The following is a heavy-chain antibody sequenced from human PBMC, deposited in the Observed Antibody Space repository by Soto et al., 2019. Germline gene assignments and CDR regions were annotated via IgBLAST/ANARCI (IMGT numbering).Heavy chain of an antibody. CDR3: AKDRAAVTGAYYYYAMDV. V-gene: IGHV3-43*01. D-gene: IGHD6-19*01. CDR1: GFTFEDYT. J-gene: IGHJ6*02. Sequence: EVQLVESGGVVVQPGGSLRLSCAASGFTFEDYTMHWVRQAPGKSLEWVSLISWDGGKTYYADSVKGRFTISRDNSKNSLHLQMNSLTTEDSASYYCAKDRAAVTGAYYYYAMDVWGQGTTVTVSS. CDR2: ISWDGGKT.